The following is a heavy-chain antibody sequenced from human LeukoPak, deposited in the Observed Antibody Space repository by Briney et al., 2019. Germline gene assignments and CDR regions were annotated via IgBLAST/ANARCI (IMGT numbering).Heavy chain of an antibody. V-gene: IGHV4-39*07. CDR2: IYYSGST. CDR3: AGSHQEGSEDYGMDV. J-gene: IGHJ6*02. Sequence: SETLSLTCTVSGGSISSSSYYWGWIRQPPGKGLEWIGSIYYSGSTYYNPSLKSRVTISVDTSKNQFSLKLSSVTAADTAVYYCAGSHQEGSEDYGMDVWGQGTTVTVSS. D-gene: IGHD3-10*01. CDR1: GGSISSSSYY.